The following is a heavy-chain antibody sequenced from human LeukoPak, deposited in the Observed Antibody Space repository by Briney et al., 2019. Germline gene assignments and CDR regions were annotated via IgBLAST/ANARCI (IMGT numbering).Heavy chain of an antibody. CDR1: GGSISSYY. J-gene: IGHJ4*02. Sequence: SETLSLTCTVSGGSISSYYWSWIRQPPGKGLEWIGYIYYSGSTNYNPSLKSRVTISVDTSKNQFSLKLGSVTAADTAVYYCARSLLGNFFFDYWGQGTLVTVSS. D-gene: IGHD7-27*01. CDR3: ARSLLGNFFFDY. CDR2: IYYSGST. V-gene: IGHV4-59*08.